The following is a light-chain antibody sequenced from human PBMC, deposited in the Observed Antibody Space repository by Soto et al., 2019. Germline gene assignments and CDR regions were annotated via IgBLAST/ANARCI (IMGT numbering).Light chain of an antibody. Sequence: EIVLTQFPGALSLSPGERVTLSCRASQTVSNTYLAWYQQKSGQAPKFLIYCASNRATGIPDRFSGSGSGTAVTLTTSRMEPEDFEVYDCQYYGDLPPSFGGGTKVEIK. J-gene: IGKJ4*01. CDR1: QTVSNTY. CDR3: QYYGDLPPS. CDR2: CAS. V-gene: IGKV3-20*01.